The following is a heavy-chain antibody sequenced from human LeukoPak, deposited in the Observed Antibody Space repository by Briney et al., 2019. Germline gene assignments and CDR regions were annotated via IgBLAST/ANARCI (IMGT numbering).Heavy chain of an antibody. D-gene: IGHD2-15*01. CDR1: GGSISSYY. CDR2: IYYSGST. Sequence: SETLSLTCTVSGGSISSYYWSWIWQPPGKGLEWIGYIYYSGSTNYNPSLKSRVTISVDTSKNQFSLKLSSVTAADTAVYYCARHYCSGGSCQGFDPWGQGTLVTVSS. J-gene: IGHJ5*02. V-gene: IGHV4-59*01. CDR3: ARHYCSGGSCQGFDP.